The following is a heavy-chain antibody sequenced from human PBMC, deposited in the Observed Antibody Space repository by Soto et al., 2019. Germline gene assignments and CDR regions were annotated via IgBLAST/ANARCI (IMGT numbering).Heavy chain of an antibody. CDR3: ARIRSGSPLGAFDY. D-gene: IGHD3-3*01. CDR1: GYTFTSYA. CDR2: INAGNGNT. J-gene: IGHJ4*02. Sequence: ASVKVSCKASGYTFTSYAMHWVRQAPGQRLEWMGWINAGNGNTKYSQKFQGRVTITRDTSASTAYMELSSLRSDDTAVYYCARIRSGSPLGAFDYWGQGTLVTVSS. V-gene: IGHV1-3*01.